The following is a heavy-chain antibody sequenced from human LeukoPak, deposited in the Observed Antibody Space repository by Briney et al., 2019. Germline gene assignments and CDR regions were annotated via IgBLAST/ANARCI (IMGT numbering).Heavy chain of an antibody. D-gene: IGHD2-2*01. J-gene: IGHJ5*02. CDR2: IIPIFGTA. V-gene: IGHV1-69*01. CDR3: ARSIVVVPYKPFDP. Sequence: SVKVSCKASGGTFSSYAIRWVRQAPGQGLEWMGGIIPIFGTANYAQKFQGRVTITADESTSTAYMELSSLRSEDTAVYYCARSIVVVPYKPFDPWGQGTLVTVSS. CDR1: GGTFSSYA.